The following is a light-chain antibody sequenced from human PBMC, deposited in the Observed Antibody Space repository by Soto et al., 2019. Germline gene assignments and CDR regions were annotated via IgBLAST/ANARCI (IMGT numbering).Light chain of an antibody. J-gene: IGKJ4*01. V-gene: IGKV1-5*03. Sequence: DIQMTQSPSTLSASVGDRVTITCRASQSISNWLAWYQQKPGKAPKLLSYRASSLESGVPSRFSGSGSGTEFTLTISSLQPDDFATYYCQQYNSYSPRLTFGGGTKVETK. CDR1: QSISNW. CDR3: QQYNSYSPRLT. CDR2: RAS.